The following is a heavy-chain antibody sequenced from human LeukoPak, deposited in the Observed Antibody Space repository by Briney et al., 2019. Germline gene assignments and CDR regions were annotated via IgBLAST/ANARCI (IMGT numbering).Heavy chain of an antibody. J-gene: IGHJ4*02. V-gene: IGHV3-23*01. CDR1: GFTFSSYA. Sequence: GGSLRHSCAASGFTFSSYAMSWVRQAPREGLEWVSANSGSGGRTYYADSVKSRFTISRDNSKNTLYLQMNSLGAEDTSVYYCPTEFYDFWSGYYRFDYWGQGTLVTVSS. CDR3: PTEFYDFWSGYYRFDY. D-gene: IGHD3-3*01. CDR2: NSGSGGRT.